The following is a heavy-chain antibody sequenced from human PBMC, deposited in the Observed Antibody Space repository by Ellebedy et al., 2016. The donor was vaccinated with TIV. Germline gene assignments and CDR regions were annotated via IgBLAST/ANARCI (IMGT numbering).Heavy chain of an antibody. D-gene: IGHD2-21*01. Sequence: AASVKVSCKASGYTFSGYYIHWVRQAPGQGLEWMGRIKPDSGDTKYAPEFQGRVAMTTDTSISTAYMELSRLKSDDTAIYFCANEEAGDPDWYFDFWGRGTLVTVSS. CDR3: ANEEAGDPDWYFDF. CDR1: GYTFSGYY. V-gene: IGHV1-2*06. CDR2: IKPDSGDT. J-gene: IGHJ2*01.